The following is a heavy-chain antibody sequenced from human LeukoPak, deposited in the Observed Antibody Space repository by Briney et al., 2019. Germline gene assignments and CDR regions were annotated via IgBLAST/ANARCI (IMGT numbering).Heavy chain of an antibody. Sequence: GGSLRLSCAASGFTFSSYSMNWVRQAPGKGLKWVSSISSSSSYIYYADSVKGRFTISRDNAKNSLYLQMNSLRAEDTAVYYCARGDALAEYFQHWGQGTLVTVSS. J-gene: IGHJ1*01. CDR2: ISSSSSYI. D-gene: IGHD5-24*01. V-gene: IGHV3-21*01. CDR3: ARGDALAEYFQH. CDR1: GFTFSSYS.